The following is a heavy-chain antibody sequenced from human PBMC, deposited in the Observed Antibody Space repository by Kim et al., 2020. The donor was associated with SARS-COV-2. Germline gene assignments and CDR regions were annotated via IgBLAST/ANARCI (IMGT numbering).Heavy chain of an antibody. CDR2: IKQDGTQQ. Sequence: GGSLRLSCAXSGXTFXSYWMTWVRQAPGKGLEWVANIKQDGTQQYYVDSVRGRFTVSRDGANMYLQMNSLRAEDTAVYYCARTLTGTTESFEYWGRGTLV. J-gene: IGHJ1*01. CDR1: GXTFXSYW. D-gene: IGHD3-9*01. V-gene: IGHV3-7*03. CDR3: ARTLTGTTESFEY.